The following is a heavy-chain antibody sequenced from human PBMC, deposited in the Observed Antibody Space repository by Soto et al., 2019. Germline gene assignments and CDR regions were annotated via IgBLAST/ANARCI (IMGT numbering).Heavy chain of an antibody. J-gene: IGHJ2*01. CDR1: GGSISSSNW. V-gene: IGHV4-4*02. CDR3: ARQSTGTTRRGYWYFDL. CDR2: IYHSGST. D-gene: IGHD4-17*01. Sequence: QVQLQESGPGLVKPSGTLSLTCAVSGGSISSSNWWSWVRQPPGKGLEWIGEIYHSGSTNYNPSLSSRVTRSVDKSKNQFSLKLSSVTAADTAVYYCARQSTGTTRRGYWYFDLWGRGTLVTVSS.